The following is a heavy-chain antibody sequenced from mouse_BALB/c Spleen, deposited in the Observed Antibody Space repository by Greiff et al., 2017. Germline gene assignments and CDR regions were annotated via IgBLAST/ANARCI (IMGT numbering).Heavy chain of an antibody. V-gene: IGHV5-6-5*01. J-gene: IGHJ2*01. CDR2: ISSGGST. CDR3: ARDGNYDY. Sequence: EVHLVESGGGLVKPGGSLKLSCAASGFTFSSYAMSWVRQTPEKRLEWVASISSGGSTYYPDSVKGRFTISRDNARNILYLQMSSLRSEDTAMYYCARDGNYDYWGQGTTLTVSS. CDR1: GFTFSSYA. D-gene: IGHD2-1*01.